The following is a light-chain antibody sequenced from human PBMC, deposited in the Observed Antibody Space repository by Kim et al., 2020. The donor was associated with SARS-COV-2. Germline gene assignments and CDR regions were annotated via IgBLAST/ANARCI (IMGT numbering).Light chain of an antibody. CDR3: CSYEGTVV. J-gene: IGLJ2*01. Sequence: SGPPAQSFTLSCTGATSAVVSWYQHHPVEAPKLIIFEVNKRPSQISTRFSGSKSGNTASLTIAGLQAEDEANYYCCSYEGTVVFGGGTKVTVL. CDR1: TSAVV. V-gene: IGLV2-23*02. CDR2: EVN.